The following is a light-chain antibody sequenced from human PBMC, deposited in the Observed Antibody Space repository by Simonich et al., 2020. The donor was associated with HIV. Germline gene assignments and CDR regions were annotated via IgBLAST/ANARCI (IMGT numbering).Light chain of an antibody. V-gene: IGKV1-9*01. CDR2: AAT. CDR3: QHLNSFPLT. J-gene: IGKJ3*01. Sequence: IQLTQSPSFLSASVGERVTITCRALQGISSYLAWYQQKPGKAPKLLIYAATPWQSGVPSRFSGSGSGTEFTLTISSLQPEDFATYYCQHLNSFPLTFGPGTKVDIK. CDR1: QGISSY.